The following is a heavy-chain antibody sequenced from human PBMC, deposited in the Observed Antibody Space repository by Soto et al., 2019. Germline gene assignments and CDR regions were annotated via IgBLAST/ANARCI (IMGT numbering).Heavy chain of an antibody. CDR1: GFTCSSYG. CDR2: ISYDGSNK. J-gene: IGHJ4*02. CDR3: AKELWIRQTDIWGLFDY. D-gene: IGHD5-18*01. Sequence: GGSLRLSCAASGFTCSSYGVHWVRQAPGKGLEWVAVISYDGSNKYYADSVKGRFTISRDNSKNTLYLQMNSLRAEDTAVYYCAKELWIRQTDIWGLFDYWGQGTLVTVPQ. V-gene: IGHV3-30*18.